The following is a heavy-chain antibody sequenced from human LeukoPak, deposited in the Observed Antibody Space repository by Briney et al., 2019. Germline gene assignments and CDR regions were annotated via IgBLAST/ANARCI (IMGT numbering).Heavy chain of an antibody. CDR2: ITDSSYNI. D-gene: IGHD5-12*01. CDR3: ARGSGYNFFDS. Sequence: GGSLRLSCAASGFTFSSYNMNWVRQAPGKGLEWVASITDSSYNIYYADLARGRFTFSRDNPKNSLYLQMNSLRYEDTAVYYCARGSGYNFFDSWGQGTLVTVSS. V-gene: IGHV3-21*01. CDR1: GFTFSSYN. J-gene: IGHJ4*02.